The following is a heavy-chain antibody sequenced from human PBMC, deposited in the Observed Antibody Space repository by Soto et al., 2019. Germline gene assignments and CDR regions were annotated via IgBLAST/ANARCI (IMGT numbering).Heavy chain of an antibody. D-gene: IGHD2-21*02. V-gene: IGHV4-34*01. J-gene: IGHJ3*02. CDR3: ARHCAGDCSHAFGI. Sequence: QVQLQQWGAGLLQPSETLSLTCAVYGGSLSGYYWSWIRQPPGKGPEWIGEINHSGGTNYKPSLKSRVTISGDMSKSQFSLKLSSVTAADTAVYYCARHCAGDCSHAFGIWGQGTTVTVSS. CDR2: INHSGGT. CDR1: GGSLSGYY.